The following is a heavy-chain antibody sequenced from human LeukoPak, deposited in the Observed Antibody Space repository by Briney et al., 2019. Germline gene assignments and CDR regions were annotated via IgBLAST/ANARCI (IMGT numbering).Heavy chain of an antibody. CDR1: GFTVSSNY. Sequence: PGGSLRLSCAASGFTVSSNYISWVRQAPGKGLEWVSVIYSAGTTYYADSVTGRFTISRDNSKNTLYLQVNSLRVEDTAVYYCASQSTPVLPFDIWGQGTMVTVSS. V-gene: IGHV3-66*04. CDR3: ASQSTPVLPFDI. J-gene: IGHJ3*02. CDR2: IYSAGTT.